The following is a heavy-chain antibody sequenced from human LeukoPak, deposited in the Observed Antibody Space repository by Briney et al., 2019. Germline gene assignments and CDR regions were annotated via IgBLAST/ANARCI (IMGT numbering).Heavy chain of an antibody. CDR3: AGGRTIPPQPADY. D-gene: IGHD2-15*01. CDR1: GGTFSSYA. CDR2: IIPIFGTA. V-gene: IGHV1-69*13. J-gene: IGHJ4*02. Sequence: ASLKVSCKASGGTFSSYAISWVRQAPGQGLEWMGGIIPIFGTANYAQKFQGRVTITADESTSTAYMELSSLRSEDTAVYYCAGGRTIPPQPADYWGQGTLVTVSS.